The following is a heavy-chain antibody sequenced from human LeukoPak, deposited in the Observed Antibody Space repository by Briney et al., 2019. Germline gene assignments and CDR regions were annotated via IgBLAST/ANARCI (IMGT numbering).Heavy chain of an antibody. J-gene: IGHJ4*02. CDR1: GFTFSNAW. Sequence: KPGGFLRLSCAASGFTFSNAWMNWVRQAPGKGLEWVGRIKSKTDGGTTDYAAPVKGRFTISRDDSKNTLYLQMNSLKTEDTAVYYCTTFYIGGSGSPFDYWGQGTLVTVSS. V-gene: IGHV3-15*07. D-gene: IGHD1-26*01. CDR3: TTFYIGGSGSPFDY. CDR2: IKSKTDGGTT.